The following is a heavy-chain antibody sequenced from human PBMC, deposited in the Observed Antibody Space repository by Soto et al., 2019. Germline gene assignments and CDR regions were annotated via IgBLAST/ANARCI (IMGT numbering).Heavy chain of an antibody. CDR2: ISPFHGDT. J-gene: IGHJ4*02. Sequence: QVELVQSGPEVKNPGASVKDSCKASGYSFTNYAIGWVRQAPGQGLEWVGWISPFHGDTNYAQNFQGRITVTTDSSTSTAYMDLGRLRSDDSAVYYCARSDHVDRYFDYWGQGTRITVSS. CDR1: GYSFTNYA. D-gene: IGHD3-16*01. V-gene: IGHV1-18*01. CDR3: ARSDHVDRYFDY.